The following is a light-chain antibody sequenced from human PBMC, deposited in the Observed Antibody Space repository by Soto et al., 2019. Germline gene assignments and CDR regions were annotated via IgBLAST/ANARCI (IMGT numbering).Light chain of an antibody. J-gene: IGKJ1*01. Sequence: EIVLTQSLGTLSSSPGERATLSCRASQSVSSSYLAWYQHRPGQAPRLLIYGSSRRATGIPDRFGGSGSGTDFTLTISRLEPEDFAVYYCQQYGDSSWTFGQGTQVEIK. CDR1: QSVSSSY. CDR3: QQYGDSSWT. V-gene: IGKV3-20*01. CDR2: GSS.